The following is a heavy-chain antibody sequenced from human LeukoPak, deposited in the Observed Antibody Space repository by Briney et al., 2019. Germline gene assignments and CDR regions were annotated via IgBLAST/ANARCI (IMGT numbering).Heavy chain of an antibody. CDR2: VSGSGSST. V-gene: IGHV3-23*01. D-gene: IGHD1-26*01. J-gene: IGHJ3*02. Sequence: GGSLRLSCSASGFTFSNYAMNWVRQAPGRGLEWVSGVSGSGSSTYYADSVRGRSTISRDNSKKMLYLQMTSLRAEDTAVYYCAKSRGPTTGAFDIWGQGTMVTVSS. CDR1: GFTFSNYA. CDR3: AKSRGPTTGAFDI.